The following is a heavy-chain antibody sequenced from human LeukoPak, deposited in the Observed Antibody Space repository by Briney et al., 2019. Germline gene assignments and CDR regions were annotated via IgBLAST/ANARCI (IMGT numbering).Heavy chain of an antibody. J-gene: IGHJ3*02. CDR3: ARFTIFGVVIAHAFDI. CDR1: GGSISSYY. D-gene: IGHD3-3*01. V-gene: IGHV4-4*07. CDR2: IYTSGST. Sequence: SETLSLTCTVSGGSISSYYWSWIRQPAGKGLEWIGRIYTSGSTNYNPSLKSRVTISVDTSKNQFSLKLSSVTAADTAVYYCARFTIFGVVIAHAFDIWGQGTMVTVSS.